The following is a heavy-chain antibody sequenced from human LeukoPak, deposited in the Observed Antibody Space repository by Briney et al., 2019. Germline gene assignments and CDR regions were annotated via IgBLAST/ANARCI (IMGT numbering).Heavy chain of an antibody. D-gene: IGHD6-19*01. V-gene: IGHV4-39*01. CDR3: ARLRLTVAGYFDY. J-gene: IGHJ4*02. CDR1: GGSISSSSYY. Sequence: SENLSLTCTVSGGSISSSSYYWGWIRQPPGKGLEWIGSIYYSGSTYYNPSLKSRVTISVDTSKNQFSLKLSSVTAADTAVYYCARLRLTVAGYFDYWGQGTLVTVSS. CDR2: IYYSGST.